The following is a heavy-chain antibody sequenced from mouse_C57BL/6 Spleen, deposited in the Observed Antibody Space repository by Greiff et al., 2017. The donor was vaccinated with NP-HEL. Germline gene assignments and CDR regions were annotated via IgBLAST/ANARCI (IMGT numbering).Heavy chain of an antibody. J-gene: IGHJ3*01. CDR3: ARWGDYDEAWFAY. D-gene: IGHD2-4*01. CDR2: IYPGDGDT. V-gene: IGHV1-82*01. Sequence: VQLMESGPELVKPGASVKISCKASGYAFSSSWMNWVKQRPGKGLEWIGRIYPGDGDTNYNGKFKGKATLTADKSSSTAYMQLSSLTSEDSAVYFCARWGDYDEAWFAYWGQGTLVTVSA. CDR1: GYAFSSSW.